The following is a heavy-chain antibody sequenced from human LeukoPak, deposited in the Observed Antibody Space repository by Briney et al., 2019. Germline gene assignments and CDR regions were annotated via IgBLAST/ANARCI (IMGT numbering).Heavy chain of an antibody. Sequence: SETLSLTCTVSGGSISSYYWSWIRQPPGKGLEWIGYIYYSGSTNYNPSLKSRVTISVDTSKNQFSLKLSSVTAADTAVYYCARYYYDSIGYYVLDYWGQGTLVTVSS. CDR3: ARYYYDSIGYYVLDY. V-gene: IGHV4-59*01. D-gene: IGHD3-22*01. CDR1: GGSISSYY. J-gene: IGHJ4*02. CDR2: IYYSGST.